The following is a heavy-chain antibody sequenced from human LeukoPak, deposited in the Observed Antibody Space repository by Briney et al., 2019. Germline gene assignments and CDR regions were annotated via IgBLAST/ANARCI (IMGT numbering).Heavy chain of an antibody. Sequence: GGSLRLSCAASGFTVSSNYMSWVRQAPGRGLEWVSVIYSGGSTYYADSVKGRFTISRDNSKNTLFLQMNSLGAGDTAVYYCARGQYSGSCFDNWGQGSLVTVSS. CDR3: ARGQYSGSCFDN. CDR1: GFTVSSNY. D-gene: IGHD1-26*01. J-gene: IGHJ4*02. CDR2: IYSGGST. V-gene: IGHV3-66*01.